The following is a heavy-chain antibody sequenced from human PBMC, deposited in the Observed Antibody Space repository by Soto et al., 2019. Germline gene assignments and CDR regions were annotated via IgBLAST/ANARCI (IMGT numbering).Heavy chain of an antibody. CDR3: AKARKYSSPYDS. D-gene: IGHD6-19*01. CDR2: ISGRGSTT. Sequence: EVQLLESGGGLVQPGGSLRLSCATSGFMFGSYAMNWVRQAPGKGLEWVSVISGRGSTTNYADSVRGRFTTSRDSSTDTVYLQMYSLRVEDTAVYYCAKARKYSSPYDSWGQGTLVTVSS. J-gene: IGHJ5*01. V-gene: IGHV3-23*01. CDR1: GFMFGSYA.